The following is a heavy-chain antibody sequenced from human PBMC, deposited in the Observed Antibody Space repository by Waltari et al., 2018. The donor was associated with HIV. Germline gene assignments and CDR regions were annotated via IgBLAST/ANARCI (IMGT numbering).Heavy chain of an antibody. V-gene: IGHV3-23*01. D-gene: IGHD6-6*01. CDR3: AKDRALSSARPRLVSFDF. Sequence: EVQLLASGGESTQPGKFLTIDCGASGFGFCSYGMAWGRRAPGVCMEFIGSVSGGASKTDYGDSLKGRFTTSRAISKNVMYLKMTNLRVDYTAMYFCAKDRALSSARPRLVSFDFWSQGTQVSVAS. CDR2: VSGGASKT. CDR1: GFGFCSYG. J-gene: IGHJ4*02.